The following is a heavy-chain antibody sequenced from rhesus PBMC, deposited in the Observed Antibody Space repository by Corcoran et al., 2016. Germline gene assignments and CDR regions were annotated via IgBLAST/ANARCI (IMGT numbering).Heavy chain of an antibody. J-gene: IGHJ4*01. CDR3: ARSVAADY. V-gene: IGHV3-116*02. D-gene: IGHD1-44*02. CDR1: GLTFSDYY. Sequence: EVRLVESGGGLVQPGGSMRISCAASGLTFSDYYMTWVRQAPAKGPERVGYIIKKCNGRTAEYAQSVKGRFNIARDDSTSIASLQMNSLTTEDTAVYYCARSVAADYWGQGVLVTVSS. CDR2: IIKKCNGRTA.